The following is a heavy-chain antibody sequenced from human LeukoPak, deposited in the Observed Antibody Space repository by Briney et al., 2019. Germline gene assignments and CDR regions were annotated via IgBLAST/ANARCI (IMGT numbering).Heavy chain of an antibody. CDR2: IYSGTTA. V-gene: IGHV3-53*01. CDR1: GFTVSNNY. CDR3: ARLGQGLDRGVQNAFDI. D-gene: IGHD3-10*01. J-gene: IGHJ3*02. Sequence: GGSLRLSCSASGFTVSNNYMTWVRQAPGKGLEWVSVIYSGTTAYYAGSVKCRFTISRDNAKNTLYLQMNSLRPDDTAVYYCARLGQGLDRGVQNAFDIWGHGTMVIVSS.